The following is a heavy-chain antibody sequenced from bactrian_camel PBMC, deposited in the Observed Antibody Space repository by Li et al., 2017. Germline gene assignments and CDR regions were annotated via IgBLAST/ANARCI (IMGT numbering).Heavy chain of an antibody. CDR1: GDTIGRYC. D-gene: IGHD3*01. CDR2: IESDGST. V-gene: IGHV3S55*01. Sequence: QVQLVESGGGSVQVGGSLRLSCVASGDTIGRYCMGWFRQIPDREREGVAGIESDGSTSYADSVKGRFTISRHNANRTSVLLSLQMDKLKIEDTGIYYCAHKGLYYSGNGGLCYD.